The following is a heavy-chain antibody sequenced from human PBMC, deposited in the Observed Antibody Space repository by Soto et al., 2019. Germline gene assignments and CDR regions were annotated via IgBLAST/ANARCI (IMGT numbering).Heavy chain of an antibody. V-gene: IGHV1-69*06. D-gene: IGHD6-25*01. CDR1: GGTFSNFA. CDR2: IIPKFGTT. Sequence: QVHLVQSGAEVKQPGSSVKVSCKTSGGTFSNFAVNWVRQAPGQGLEWMGGIIPKFGTTNYAQKFQGKVTFTADKSTITAYMELHRLTAEYTGVYYCASAGNVQIPAAIYGALDLWGQGTMVTVSS. CDR3: ASAGNVQIPAAIYGALDL. J-gene: IGHJ3*01.